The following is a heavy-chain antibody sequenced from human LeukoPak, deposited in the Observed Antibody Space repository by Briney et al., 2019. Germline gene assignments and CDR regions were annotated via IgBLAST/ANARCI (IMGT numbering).Heavy chain of an antibody. CDR1: GFTFSPYA. V-gene: IGHV3-30*04. CDR2: ISFDGSNT. D-gene: IGHD1-26*01. Sequence: GALRLSCAASGFTFSPYAMHWVRQAPGKGLEWVAVISFDGSNTYYADSVKGRFTISRDNSKKTLYLQMNSLRAEDTAVFYCARCHGGPTVLYDAFDIWGQGTMVTVSS. CDR3: ARCHGGPTVLYDAFDI. J-gene: IGHJ3*02.